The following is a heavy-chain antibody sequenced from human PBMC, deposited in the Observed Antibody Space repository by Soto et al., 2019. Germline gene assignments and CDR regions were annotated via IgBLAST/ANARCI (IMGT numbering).Heavy chain of an antibody. V-gene: IGHV4-4*07. CDR3: ARGQRFSDWFDP. Sequence: LPETLSRTCTGSGGAISTYYWTCIRQPAGKGLEWIGRIYSSGSTKYNPSLQSRVTMSLDTSNNQFSLRLTSVTAADTAVYYCARGQRFSDWFDPWGQGTLVTVSS. CDR1: GGAISTYY. D-gene: IGHD3-3*01. CDR2: IYSSGST. J-gene: IGHJ5*02.